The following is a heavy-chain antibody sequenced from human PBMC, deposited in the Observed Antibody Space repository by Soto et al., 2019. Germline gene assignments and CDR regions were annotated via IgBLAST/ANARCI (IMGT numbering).Heavy chain of an antibody. Sequence: GGSLRLSCAASGFPFSFYSMNWVRQAPGKGLEWISYITSTSSAINYADSVRGRFTISRDNAMRSLFLHMNSLRDEDTAVFYCARDGKGAAYTHGPYYFDYWGQGALVTVSS. CDR2: ITSTSSAI. CDR1: GFPFSFYS. J-gene: IGHJ4*02. V-gene: IGHV3-48*02. CDR3: ARDGKGAAYTHGPYYFDY. D-gene: IGHD1-1*01.